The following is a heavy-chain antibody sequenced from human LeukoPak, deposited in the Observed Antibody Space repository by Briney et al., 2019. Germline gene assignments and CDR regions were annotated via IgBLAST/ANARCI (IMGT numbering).Heavy chain of an antibody. J-gene: IGHJ5*02. CDR1: GGTFSSYA. CDR2: IIPIFGTA. D-gene: IGHD1-26*01. Sequence: ASVKVSCKASGGTFSSYAISWVRQAPGQGLEWMGGIIPIFGTANYAQKFQGRVTITADESTSTAYMELSSLRSEDTAVYYCARDRVGARSDGSDLWGQGTLVTVSS. V-gene: IGHV1-69*13. CDR3: ARDRVGARSDGSDL.